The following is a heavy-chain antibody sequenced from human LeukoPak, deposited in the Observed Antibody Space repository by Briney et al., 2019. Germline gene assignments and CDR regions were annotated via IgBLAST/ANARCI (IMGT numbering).Heavy chain of an antibody. Sequence: KPSETLSLTSSVSGDSISKNGFFWVWIRQPPGKGLEWMGSINYRGDTYYKPALKSRVTISVDTSKNQFSLKLNSVNAADTAVYYCARQGAQLSKSFFDPWGQGTLVTVSS. CDR3: ARQGAQLSKSFFDP. CDR1: GDSISKNGFF. D-gene: IGHD3-16*02. CDR2: INYRGDT. J-gene: IGHJ5*02. V-gene: IGHV4-39*01.